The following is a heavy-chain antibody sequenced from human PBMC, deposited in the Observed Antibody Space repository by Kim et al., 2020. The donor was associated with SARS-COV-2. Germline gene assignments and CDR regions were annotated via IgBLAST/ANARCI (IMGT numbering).Heavy chain of an antibody. CDR3: AREVAAAAAMIDY. V-gene: IGHV4-34*01. D-gene: IGHD2-2*01. J-gene: IGHJ4*02. Sequence: YHPPLTSRVTISVDTSKNQFSLKLSCVTAADTAVYYCAREVAAAAAMIDYWGQGTLGTVSS.